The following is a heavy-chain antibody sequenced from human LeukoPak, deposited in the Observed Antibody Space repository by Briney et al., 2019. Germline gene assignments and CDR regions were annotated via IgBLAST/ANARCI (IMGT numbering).Heavy chain of an antibody. CDR3: ARAPQSGYSEDLGYYYYGMDV. J-gene: IGHJ6*02. CDR1: GGSISSGGYY. D-gene: IGHD3-22*01. Sequence: SQTLSLTCTVSGGSISSGGYYWSWIRQHPGKGLEWIGYIYYSGSTYYNPSLKSRVTISVDTSKNQFSLKLSSVTAADTAVYYCARAPQSGYSEDLGYYYYGMDVWGQGTTVTVSS. V-gene: IGHV4-31*03. CDR2: IYYSGST.